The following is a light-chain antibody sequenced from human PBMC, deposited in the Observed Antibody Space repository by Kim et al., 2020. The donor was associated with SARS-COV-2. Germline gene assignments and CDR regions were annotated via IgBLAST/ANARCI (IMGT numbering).Light chain of an antibody. J-gene: IGLJ2*01. CDR1: NSHIGAGYE. CDR3: QSYDYSLSGV. V-gene: IGLV1-40*01. CDR2: GNN. Sequence: RSTISCIGSNSHIGAGYEVHWDQQLPGTAPKLLIFGNNNRPSGVPDRFSGSKSGTSASLAITGLQAEDEADYYCQSYDYSLSGVFGGGTQLTVL.